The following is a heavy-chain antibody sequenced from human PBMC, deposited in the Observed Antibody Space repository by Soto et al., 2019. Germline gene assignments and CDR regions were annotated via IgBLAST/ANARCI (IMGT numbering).Heavy chain of an antibody. D-gene: IGHD3-16*01. V-gene: IGHV1-8*01. CDR2: MNPGSGDT. Sequence: QVQLVQSGAEVREPGASVKVSCKASGYSFTNNDVSWVRQATGQGLEWMGWMNPGSGDTGYAQKFQGRVTMTRAISIATAYMELSSMRSDDTAIYYCARMETFGSFNLFDPWGQGTLVTVSS. CDR3: ARMETFGSFNLFDP. CDR1: GYSFTNND. J-gene: IGHJ5*02.